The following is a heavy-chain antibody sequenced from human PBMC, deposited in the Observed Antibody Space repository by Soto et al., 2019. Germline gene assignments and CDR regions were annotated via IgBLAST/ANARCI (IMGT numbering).Heavy chain of an antibody. CDR1: GYIFVNYG. D-gene: IGHD3-16*01. J-gene: IGHJ6*02. V-gene: IGHV1-18*01. CDR2: ISPYTGNT. Sequence: QVQLVQSGDEVKKPGASVKVSCKASGYIFVNYGIAWVRQAPGQGLEWMGWISPYTGNTHSATKVQGRLTMTTDTSTSRAYIALGRVTSDDTAVYYCGMVENYVTPTPQDVWGQGTTVTV. CDR3: GMVENYVTPTPQDV.